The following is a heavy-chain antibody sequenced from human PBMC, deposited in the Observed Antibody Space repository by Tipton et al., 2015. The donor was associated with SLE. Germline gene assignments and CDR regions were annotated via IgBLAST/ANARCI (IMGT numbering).Heavy chain of an antibody. V-gene: IGHV5-51*01. Sequence: QSGPEVKKPGESLKISCKGSGYIFTSYWIGWVRQMPGKGLEWMGIIYPGDSDTRYSPSFQGQVTISADKSISTAYLQWSSLKASDTAMYYCARLPYGANSGGLGFDYWGQGTLVTVSS. CDR3: ARLPYGANSGGLGFDY. CDR2: IYPGDSDT. J-gene: IGHJ4*02. CDR1: GYIFTSYW. D-gene: IGHD4-23*01.